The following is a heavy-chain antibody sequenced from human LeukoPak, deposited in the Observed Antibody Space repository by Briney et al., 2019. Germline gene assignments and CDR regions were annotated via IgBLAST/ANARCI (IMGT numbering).Heavy chain of an antibody. CDR1: GGSISSGYY. Sequence: SETLSLTCTVSGGSISSGYYWGWIRQPPGKGLEWIGSIYHSGSTYYNPSLKSRGTISVDTSKNQFSLNLSSVTAADTAVYYCASRDYHYMDVWGKGTTVTVSS. J-gene: IGHJ6*03. V-gene: IGHV4-38-2*02. D-gene: IGHD3-10*01. CDR3: ASRDYHYMDV. CDR2: IYHSGST.